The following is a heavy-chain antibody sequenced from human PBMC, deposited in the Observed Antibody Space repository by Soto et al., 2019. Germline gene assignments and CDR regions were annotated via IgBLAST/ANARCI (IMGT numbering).Heavy chain of an antibody. J-gene: IGHJ5*02. CDR2: VYYGGAIFYSGNI. V-gene: IGHV4-39*01. CDR3: ARHEVGAKDNWFDP. Sequence: SDTLSLTCTVSGYSISSSNSHLGWTRQPPGKGLEYIGSVYYGGAIFYSGNIYYNPSLKSRVTISVDTPKNQFSLKLSSVTAADTAVYYCARHEVGAKDNWFDPWGQGTLVTVSS. D-gene: IGHD1-26*01. CDR1: GYSISSSNSH.